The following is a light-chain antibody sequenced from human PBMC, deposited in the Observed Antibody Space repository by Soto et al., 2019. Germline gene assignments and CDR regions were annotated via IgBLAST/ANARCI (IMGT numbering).Light chain of an antibody. Sequence: QSVLTQPASVSGSPGQSITISCTGTSSDVGKYNYVSWYQQHPAKAPILMIFEVSNRPSGVSNRFSGSKSGNTASLTISGRQAEDEAEYYCSSYTGGSTNPVVFGGGTQLTVL. J-gene: IGLJ2*01. V-gene: IGLV2-14*01. CDR1: SSDVGKYNY. CDR2: EVS. CDR3: SSYTGGSTNPVV.